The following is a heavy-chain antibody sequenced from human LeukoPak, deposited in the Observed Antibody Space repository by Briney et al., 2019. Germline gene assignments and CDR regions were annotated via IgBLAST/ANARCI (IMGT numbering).Heavy chain of an antibody. CDR3: ARDLPLWFGEFSPFDY. D-gene: IGHD3-10*01. CDR2: ISSSSSYI. CDR1: GFTFSSYS. Sequence: PGGSLRLSCAASGFTFSSYSMNWVRQAPGKGLEWVSSISSSSSYIYYADSVKGRFTISRDNAKNSLYLQMNSLRAEDTAVYYCARDLPLWFGEFSPFDYWGQGTLVTISS. J-gene: IGHJ4*02. V-gene: IGHV3-21*01.